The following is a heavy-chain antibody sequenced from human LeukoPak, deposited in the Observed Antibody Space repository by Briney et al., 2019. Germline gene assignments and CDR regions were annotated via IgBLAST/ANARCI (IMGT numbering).Heavy chain of an antibody. CDR2: ISYDGSNK. J-gene: IGHJ6*02. CDR3: AREREAARPSYYYGMDV. D-gene: IGHD6-6*01. V-gene: IGHV3-30-3*01. Sequence: GGSLRLSCAASGFTFSSYAMHWVRQAAGKGLEWVAVISYDGSNKYYADSVKGRFTISRDNSKNTLYLQMNSLRAEDTAVYYCAREREAARPSYYYGMDVWGQGTTVTVSS. CDR1: GFTFSSYA.